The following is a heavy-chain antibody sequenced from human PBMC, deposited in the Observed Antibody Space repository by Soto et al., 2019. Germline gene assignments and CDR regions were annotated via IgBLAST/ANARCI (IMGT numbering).Heavy chain of an antibody. D-gene: IGHD7-27*01. CDR1: GYTFRVYH. V-gene: IGHV1-2*02. J-gene: IGHJ4*02. CDR3: ATAPRTGATYDY. CDR2: VHPNSGGT. Sequence: GASVKVSCKASGYTFRVYHMHLLLQAPVQVLEWMGWVHPNSGGTNYAQSFEGRVTMTRDTSINTAYMELSRLTSEDTAVYYCATAPRTGATYDYWGQGTLVTVSS.